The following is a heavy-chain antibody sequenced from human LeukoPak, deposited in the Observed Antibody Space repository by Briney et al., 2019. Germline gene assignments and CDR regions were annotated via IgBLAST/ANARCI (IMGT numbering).Heavy chain of an antibody. Sequence: ASVKVSCKASGYTFTGYYMHWVRQAPGQGLEWMGWINPNSGGTNYAQKFQGRVTMTRDTSISTAYMELSRPRSDDTAVYYCARGLRLWFGETNFFDYWGQGTLVTVSS. D-gene: IGHD3-10*01. V-gene: IGHV1-2*02. J-gene: IGHJ4*02. CDR3: ARGLRLWFGETNFFDY. CDR1: GYTFTGYY. CDR2: INPNSGGT.